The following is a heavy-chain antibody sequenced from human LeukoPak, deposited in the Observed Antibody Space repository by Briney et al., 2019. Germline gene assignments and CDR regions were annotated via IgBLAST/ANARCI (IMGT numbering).Heavy chain of an antibody. CDR1: GGSINNYY. V-gene: IGHV4-59*08. Sequence: SETLSLTCTVSGGSINNYYWSWIRQCPGKGLEWIGYIYYSGSTNYNPSLKSRVTISVDTSKNQFSLKLSSVTAADTAVYYCARHSSPYSSYFQHWGQGTLVTVSS. J-gene: IGHJ1*01. D-gene: IGHD5-18*01. CDR2: IYYSGST. CDR3: ARHSSPYSSYFQH.